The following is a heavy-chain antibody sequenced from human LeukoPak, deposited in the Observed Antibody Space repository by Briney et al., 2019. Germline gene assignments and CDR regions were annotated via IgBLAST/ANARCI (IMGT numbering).Heavy chain of an antibody. D-gene: IGHD6-6*01. V-gene: IGHV3-23*01. CDR1: GFTFSSYA. J-gene: IGHJ4*02. Sequence: QPGGSLRLSCAASGFTFSSYAMNWVRQAPGKGLEWVSVISGSGGNTYYADSVKGRFTISRDNSKNTLFLQMNSLRVDDTAVYSCAKGSHGYSSSSADYWGQGTLVTVSS. CDR3: AKGSHGYSSSSADY. CDR2: ISGSGGNT.